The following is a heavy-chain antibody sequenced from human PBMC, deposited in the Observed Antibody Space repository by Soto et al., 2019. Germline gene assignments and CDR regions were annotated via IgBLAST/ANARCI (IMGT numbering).Heavy chain of an antibody. D-gene: IGHD3-3*01. CDR1: GFTFSSYG. V-gene: IGHV3-33*01. CDR3: ARGQKLNFGVVIVY. CDR2: IWYDGSNK. Sequence: GGSLRLSCAASGFTFSSYGMHWVRQAPGKGLEWVAVIWYDGSNKYYADSVKGRFTISRDNSKNTLCLQMNSLRAEDTAVYYCARGQKLNFGVVIVYWGQGTLVTVSS. J-gene: IGHJ4*02.